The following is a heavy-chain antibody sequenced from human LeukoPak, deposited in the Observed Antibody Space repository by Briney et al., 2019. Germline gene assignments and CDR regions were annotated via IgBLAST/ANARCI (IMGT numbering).Heavy chain of an antibody. CDR2: IIPILGIA. Sequence: ASVKVSCKASGGTFSSYAISWVRQAPGQGLEWMGRIIPILGIANYAQKSQGRVTITADKSTSTAYMELSSLRSEDTAVYYCARDDVAAAAREFDYWGQGTLVTVSS. D-gene: IGHD6-13*01. CDR1: GGTFSSYA. V-gene: IGHV1-69*04. CDR3: ARDDVAAAAREFDY. J-gene: IGHJ4*02.